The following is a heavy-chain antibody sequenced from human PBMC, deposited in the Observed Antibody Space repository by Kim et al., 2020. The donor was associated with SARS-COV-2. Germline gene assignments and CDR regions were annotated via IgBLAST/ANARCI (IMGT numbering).Heavy chain of an antibody. CDR2: TYIGGTT. V-gene: IGHV3-53*01. J-gene: IGHJ6*02. Sequence: GGSLRLSCAVSGFRFENTYMTWVRQAPGKGLECISVTYIGGTTYYADSVKGRFTVSRDNSMNILYLQMNNLRADDTAVYYCARDGLSVFGVVTTWYYDRDVWGQGTTVSVSS. D-gene: IGHD3-3*02. CDR3: ARDGLSVFGVVTTWYYDRDV. CDR1: GFRFENTY.